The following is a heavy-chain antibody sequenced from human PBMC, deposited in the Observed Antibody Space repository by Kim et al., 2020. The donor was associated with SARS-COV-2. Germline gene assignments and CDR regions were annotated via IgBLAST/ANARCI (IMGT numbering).Heavy chain of an antibody. CDR1: GGSISSYY. CDR2: IYYSGST. V-gene: IGHV4-59*01. Sequence: SETLSLTCTVSGGSISSYYWSWIRQPPGKGLEWIGYIYYSGSTNYNPSLKSRVTISVDTSKNQFSLKLSSVTAADTAVYYCARVRFHYGDYEVLIFDYWGQGTLVTVSS. J-gene: IGHJ4*02. CDR3: ARVRFHYGDYEVLIFDY. D-gene: IGHD4-17*01.